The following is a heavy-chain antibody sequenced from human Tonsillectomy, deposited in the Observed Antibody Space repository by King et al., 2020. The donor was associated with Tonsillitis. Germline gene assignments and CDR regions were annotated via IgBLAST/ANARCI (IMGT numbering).Heavy chain of an antibody. CDR2: ISSSSSYI. V-gene: IGHV3-21*01. CDR3: ARPITIFGLVIISADAFDI. Sequence: VQLVESGGGLVKPGGSLRLSCAASGFTFSSYSMNWVRQAPGQGLEWVSSISSSSSYIYYADSVKGRFTISRDNAKNSLYLQLTSLRAEDTAVYYCARPITIFGLVIISADAFDIWGQGTMVTVSS. CDR1: GFTFSSYS. J-gene: IGHJ3*02. D-gene: IGHD3-3*01.